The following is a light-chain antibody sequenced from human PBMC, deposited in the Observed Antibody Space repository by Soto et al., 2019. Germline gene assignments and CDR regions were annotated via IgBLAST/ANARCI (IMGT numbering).Light chain of an antibody. V-gene: IGKV1-9*01. CDR2: AAS. J-gene: IGKJ5*01. CDR1: QSIRTY. CDR3: QQLNSYTIT. Sequence: DIQMTQSPSSLSASVGDRVTITCRESQSIRTYLNWYQYTPGKAPKILIYAASTLQSGVPSRFSGSRAGTECTLTISSLQPEDVETDYCQQLNSYTITFGQGTRLEIK.